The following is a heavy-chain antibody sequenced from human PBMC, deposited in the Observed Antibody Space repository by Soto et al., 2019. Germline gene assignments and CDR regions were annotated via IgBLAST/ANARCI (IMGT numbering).Heavy chain of an antibody. Sequence: QVQLVESGGGVVQPGRSLRLSCAASGFTFSGFGMHWVRHTPGKGLEWLAVISYDGSHKLHADSVQGRFTISRDNSTNKLSQPMNSRRTTDTALYYCAKDLGLAASASYPHPWVQGTLVSVS. D-gene: IGHD3-10*01. V-gene: IGHV3-30*18. J-gene: IGHJ5*02. CDR3: AKDLGLAASASYPHP. CDR1: GFTFSGFG. CDR2: ISYDGSHK.